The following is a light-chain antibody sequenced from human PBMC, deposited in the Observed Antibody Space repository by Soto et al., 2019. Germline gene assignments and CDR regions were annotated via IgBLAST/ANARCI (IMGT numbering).Light chain of an antibody. J-gene: IGLJ2*01. CDR3: SSYTSSRTLLV. CDR2: EVS. CDR1: SSDVGGYNY. Sequence: QSALTQPASVSGSPGQSITISCTGTSSDVGGYNYVSWYQQHPGKAPKLMIYEVSNRPSGVSNRFSGSKSGNTASLTISGLQAEDEADYYCSSYTSSRTLLVFSGGTKLTVL. V-gene: IGLV2-14*01.